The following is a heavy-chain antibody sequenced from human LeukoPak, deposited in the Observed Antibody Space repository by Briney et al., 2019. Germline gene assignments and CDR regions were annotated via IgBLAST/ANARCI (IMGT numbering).Heavy chain of an antibody. J-gene: IGHJ6*03. CDR3: ARDLYYYDSSGYYHRASFYYYYYMDV. D-gene: IGHD3-22*01. Sequence: GGSLRLSCAASGFTFSDYYMSWIRQAPGKGLEWVSYISSSGSTIYYADSVKGRFTISRDNAKNSLYLQMNSLRAEDTAVYYCARDLYYYDSSGYYHRASFYYYYYMDVWGKGTTVTVSS. CDR1: GFTFSDYY. CDR2: ISSSGSTI. V-gene: IGHV3-11*01.